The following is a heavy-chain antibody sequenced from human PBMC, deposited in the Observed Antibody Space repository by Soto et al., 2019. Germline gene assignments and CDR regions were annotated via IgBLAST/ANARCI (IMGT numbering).Heavy chain of an antibody. Sequence: SETLSLTCAVSGGSISSGGYSWSWIRQPPGKGLEWIGYIYHSGSAYYNPSLKSRVTISVDRSKNQFSLRLSSLTAADTAVYYCARPAAPGYLRYAFDIWGQGTTVTVSS. J-gene: IGHJ3*02. CDR2: IYHSGSA. CDR1: GGSISSGGYS. D-gene: IGHD4-17*01. V-gene: IGHV4-30-2*01. CDR3: ARPAAPGYLRYAFDI.